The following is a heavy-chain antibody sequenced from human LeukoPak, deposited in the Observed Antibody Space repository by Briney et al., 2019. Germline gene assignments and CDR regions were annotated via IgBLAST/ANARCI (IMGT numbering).Heavy chain of an antibody. Sequence: ASVKVSCKASGYTFTSYGISWVRQAPGQGLERMGWIGAYNGNTNYAQKLQGRVTMTTDTSTSTAYMELRSLRSDDTAVYYCARGPSPVLWGYSYYYGMDVWGQGTTVTVSS. CDR2: IGAYNGNT. CDR1: GYTFTSYG. D-gene: IGHD3-16*01. J-gene: IGHJ6*02. CDR3: ARGPSPVLWGYSYYYGMDV. V-gene: IGHV1-18*01.